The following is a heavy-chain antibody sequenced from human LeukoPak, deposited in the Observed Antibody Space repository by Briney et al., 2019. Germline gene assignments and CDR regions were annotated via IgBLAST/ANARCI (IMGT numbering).Heavy chain of an antibody. J-gene: IGHJ3*02. Sequence: SETLSLTCAVYGGSFSGYYWSWIRQPPGKGLEWIGEINHSGSTNYNPSLKSRVTISVDTSKKQFSLKLSSVTAADTAVYYCARAIYDSSGLYGSNAFDIWGQGTMVTVSS. D-gene: IGHD3-22*01. V-gene: IGHV4-34*01. CDR2: INHSGST. CDR1: GGSFSGYY. CDR3: ARAIYDSSGLYGSNAFDI.